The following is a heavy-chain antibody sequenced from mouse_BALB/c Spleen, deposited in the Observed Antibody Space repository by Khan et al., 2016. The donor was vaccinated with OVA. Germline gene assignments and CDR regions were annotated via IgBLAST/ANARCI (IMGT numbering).Heavy chain of an antibody. CDR1: GYSITTDYA. J-gene: IGHJ2*01. Sequence: EVQLQESGPGLVKPSQSLSLTCTVTGYSITTDYAWNWIRQFPGNKLEWMGFISYSGNTKYNPSLKSRISITRDTSKNQFFLQLKSVTTEDTARYYCARVDGGDFDYWVQGTTLTVSS. CDR3: ARVDGGDFDY. V-gene: IGHV3-2*02. D-gene: IGHD2-3*01. CDR2: ISYSGNT.